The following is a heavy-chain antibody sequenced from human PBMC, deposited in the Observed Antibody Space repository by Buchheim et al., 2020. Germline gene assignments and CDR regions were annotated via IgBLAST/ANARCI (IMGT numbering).Heavy chain of an antibody. D-gene: IGHD6-19*01. CDR2: INHSGST. J-gene: IGHJ4*02. CDR3: ARGSGWFPFDY. V-gene: IGHV4-34*01. Sequence: QVQLQQWGAGLLKPSETLSLTCAVYGGSFSGYYWSWIRQPPGKGLEWIGEINHSGSTNYNPSLKSRVTISVDTSKHQFSLKVNSVTAADTAVYYCARGSGWFPFDYWGQGTL. CDR1: GGSFSGYY.